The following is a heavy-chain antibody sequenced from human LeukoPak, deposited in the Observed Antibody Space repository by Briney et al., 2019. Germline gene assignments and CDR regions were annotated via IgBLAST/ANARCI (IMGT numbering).Heavy chain of an antibody. Sequence: GGSLRLSCAASGFTFSSYSMNWVRQAPGKGLEWVSYISSSSSTIYYADSVKGRFTISRDNSKNTLYLQMNSLRAEDTAVYYCAKGYSYGLDYWGQGTLVTVSS. CDR3: AKGYSYGLDY. CDR1: GFTFSSYS. D-gene: IGHD5-18*01. J-gene: IGHJ4*02. CDR2: ISSSSSTI. V-gene: IGHV3-48*01.